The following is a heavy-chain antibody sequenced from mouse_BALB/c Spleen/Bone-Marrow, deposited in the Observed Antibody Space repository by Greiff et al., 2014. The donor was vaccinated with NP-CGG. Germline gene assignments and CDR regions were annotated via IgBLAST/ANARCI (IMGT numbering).Heavy chain of an antibody. J-gene: IGHJ4*01. D-gene: IGHD2-1*01. V-gene: IGHV1-82*01. Sequence: QVQLQQSGPELVKPGASVKISCKASGYAFSSSWMNWVKQRPGQGLEWIGRIYPGDGDTNYNGKFKGKATLTADKSSSTAYMQLSSLTSVDSAVYFCAKRGHGKEGHYYAMDYWGQGTSVTVSS. CDR3: AKRGHGKEGHYYAMDY. CDR1: GYAFSSSW. CDR2: IYPGDGDT.